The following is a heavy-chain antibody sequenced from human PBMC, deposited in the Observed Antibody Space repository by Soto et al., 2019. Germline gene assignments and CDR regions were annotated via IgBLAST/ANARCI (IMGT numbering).Heavy chain of an antibody. J-gene: IGHJ4*02. V-gene: IGHV3-21*01. D-gene: IGHD6-19*01. Sequence: EVQLVESGGGLVKPGGSLRLSCAASGFTFSSYSKNWVRQAPGKGLEWVSSISSSSSYIYYADSVKGRFTISRDNAKNSLYLQMNSLRAEDTAVYYCARDRTGYSSGWYGGDFDYWGQGTLVTVSS. CDR3: ARDRTGYSSGWYGGDFDY. CDR1: GFTFSSYS. CDR2: ISSSSSYI.